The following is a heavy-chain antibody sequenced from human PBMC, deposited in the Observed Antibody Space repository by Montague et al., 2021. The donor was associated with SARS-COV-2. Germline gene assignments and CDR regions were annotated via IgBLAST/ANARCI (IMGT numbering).Heavy chain of an antibody. D-gene: IGHD2-21*01. CDR2: IDHRGNT. V-gene: IGHV4-34*01. J-gene: IGHJ4*02. Sequence: SETLPLTCAVYRGSFHIFSWGWIRQSPEKGLEWIGEIDHRGNTNYNPSLKSRVTISVDTSKNQFSLNLTSVTAADTAIYYCARGTRVVGITPGFRYWGQGTQVAVSS. CDR1: RGSFHIFS. CDR3: ARGTRVVGITPGFRY.